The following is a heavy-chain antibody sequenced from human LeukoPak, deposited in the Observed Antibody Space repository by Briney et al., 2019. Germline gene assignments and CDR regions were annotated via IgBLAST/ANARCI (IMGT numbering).Heavy chain of an antibody. CDR2: ISYDGSNK. V-gene: IGHV3-30*04. CDR1: GFTFSSYA. D-gene: IGHD4/OR15-4a*01. J-gene: IGHJ4*02. Sequence: GGTLRLSCAASGFTFSSYAMHWVRQAPGKGLEWVAVISYDGSNKYYADSVKGRFTISRDNSKNTLYLQMNSLRAEDTAVYYCARGGAYWGQGTLVTVSS. CDR3: ARGGAY.